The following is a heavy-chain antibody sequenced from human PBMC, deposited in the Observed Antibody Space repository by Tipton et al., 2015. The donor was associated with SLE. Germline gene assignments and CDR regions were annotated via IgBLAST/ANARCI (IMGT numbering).Heavy chain of an antibody. CDR3: ARDNWGRPFDIDGFDI. CDR2: LTGGGDT. Sequence: SLRLSCAASGFAFSSYSMYWVRQAPGKGLEWVSTLTGGGDTVYPVSVRGRFTVSGDTAGKSLYLEMNSLRAEDTALYYCARDNWGRPFDIDGFDIWGQGTMVTVSS. J-gene: IGHJ3*02. V-gene: IGHV3-69-1*01. D-gene: IGHD7-27*01. CDR1: GFAFSSYS.